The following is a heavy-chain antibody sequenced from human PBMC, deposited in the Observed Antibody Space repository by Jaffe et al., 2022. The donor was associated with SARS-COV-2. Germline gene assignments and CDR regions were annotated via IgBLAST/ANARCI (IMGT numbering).Heavy chain of an antibody. V-gene: IGHV3-30-3*01. D-gene: IGHD6-13*01. Sequence: QVQLVESGGGVVQPGRSLRLSCAASGFTFSSYAMHWVRQAPGKGLEWVAVISYDGSNKYYADSVKGRFTISRDNSKNTLYLQMNSLRAEDTAVYYCARPSPETSDSWDGSSDYWGQGTLVTVSS. CDR3: ARPSPETSDSWDGSSDY. CDR2: ISYDGSNK. CDR1: GFTFSSYA. J-gene: IGHJ4*02.